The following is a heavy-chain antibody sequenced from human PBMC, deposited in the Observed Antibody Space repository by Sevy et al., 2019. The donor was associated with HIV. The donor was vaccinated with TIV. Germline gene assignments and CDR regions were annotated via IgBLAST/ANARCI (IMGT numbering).Heavy chain of an antibody. D-gene: IGHD3-16*01. CDR2: IFHTGNT. V-gene: IGHV4-30-2*01. J-gene: IGHJ3*02. Sequence: SESLSLTCAVSGGSISSGVYSWNWIRQPPGKGLEWIGYIFHTGNTFYNPSLKSRVTVSLDKSENQFSLRLSSVTAADPAVYYCARDGGSLTTPGSFDIWGQGTMVTVSS. CDR1: GGSISSGVYS. CDR3: ARDGGSLTTPGSFDI.